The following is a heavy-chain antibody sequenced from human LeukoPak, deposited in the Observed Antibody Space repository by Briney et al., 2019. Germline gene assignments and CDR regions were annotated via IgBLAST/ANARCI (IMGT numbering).Heavy chain of an antibody. CDR3: TTLPSIAVAGTVDY. CDR1: GFTFSNAW. CDR2: IKSKTDGGTT. Sequence: PGGSLRLSCAASGFTFSNAWLNWVRQAPGKGLEWVGHIKSKTDGGTTDYAAPVKGRFTISRDDSKNTLFLQMNSLKTEDTAVYYCTTLPSIAVAGTVDYWGQGTLVTVSS. J-gene: IGHJ4*02. V-gene: IGHV3-15*01. D-gene: IGHD6-19*01.